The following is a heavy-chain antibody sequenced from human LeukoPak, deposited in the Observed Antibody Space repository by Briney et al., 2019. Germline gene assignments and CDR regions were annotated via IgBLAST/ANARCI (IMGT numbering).Heavy chain of an antibody. CDR1: GGSISSYY. CDR2: IYYSGST. J-gene: IGHJ4*02. D-gene: IGHD3-3*01. CDR3: ARHVYDFWSGYYFDY. V-gene: IGHV4-59*08. Sequence: PSETLSLTCTVSGGSISSYYWSWIRQPPGKGLEWIGYIYYSGSTNYNPSLMSRVTISVDTSKNQFSLKLSSVTAADTAVYYCARHVYDFWSGYYFDYWGQGTLVTVSS.